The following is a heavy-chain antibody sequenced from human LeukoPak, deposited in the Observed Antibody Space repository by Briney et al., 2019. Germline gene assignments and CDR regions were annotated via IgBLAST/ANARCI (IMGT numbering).Heavy chain of an antibody. CDR3: ARDRQLELPYYYYYYYMDV. J-gene: IGHJ6*03. CDR2: INPNSGGT. V-gene: IGHV1-2*02. D-gene: IGHD1-7*01. CDR1: GYTFTGYY. Sequence: ASVKVSCKASGYTFTGYYMHWVRQAPGQGLEWMGWINPNSGGTNYAQKFQGRVTMTRDTSISTAYMELSRLRSDDTAVYCCARDRQLELPYYYYYYYMDVWGKGTTVTVSS.